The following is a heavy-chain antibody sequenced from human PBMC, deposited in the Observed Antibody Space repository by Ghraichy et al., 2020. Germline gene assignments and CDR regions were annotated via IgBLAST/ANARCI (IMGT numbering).Heavy chain of an antibody. Sequence: GGSLRLSCAASGFTFSSYAMSWVRQAPGKGLEWVSTIGSSGGSTYHADPVKGRFTVSRDNSKNTLFMQMSSLRAEDTAVYYCAKSWGYCSGGACPPYNWFDPWGQGTLVTVSS. J-gene: IGHJ5*02. V-gene: IGHV3-23*01. CDR1: GFTFSSYA. CDR3: AKSWGYCSGGACPPYNWFDP. D-gene: IGHD2-15*01. CDR2: IGSSGGST.